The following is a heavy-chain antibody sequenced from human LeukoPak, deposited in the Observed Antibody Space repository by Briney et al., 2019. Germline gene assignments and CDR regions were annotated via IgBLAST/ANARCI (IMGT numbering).Heavy chain of an antibody. CDR3: ARAPYYDFWSGHFDAFDI. Sequence: SGGSLRLSCAASGFTFSSYSMNWVRQAPGEGLEWVSYISSSSSTIYYADSVKGRFTISRDNAKNSLYLQMNSLRAEDTAVYYCARAPYYDFWSGHFDAFDIWGQGTMVTVSS. D-gene: IGHD3-3*01. CDR1: GFTFSSYS. CDR2: ISSSSSTI. J-gene: IGHJ3*02. V-gene: IGHV3-48*01.